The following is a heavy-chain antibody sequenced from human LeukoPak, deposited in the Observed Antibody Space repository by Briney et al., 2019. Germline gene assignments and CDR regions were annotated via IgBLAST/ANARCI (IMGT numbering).Heavy chain of an antibody. CDR1: GFTFSSYS. V-gene: IGHV3-53*01. CDR2: IYASGGA. Sequence: GGSLRLSCAASGFTFSSYSMNWVRQAPGQGLEWISIIYASGGAYHAESVRGRFSAFRDTSKNTIFLQMNKLKAGDTAMYYCVRRHDYWGQGTLVTVSS. J-gene: IGHJ4*02. CDR3: VRRHDY.